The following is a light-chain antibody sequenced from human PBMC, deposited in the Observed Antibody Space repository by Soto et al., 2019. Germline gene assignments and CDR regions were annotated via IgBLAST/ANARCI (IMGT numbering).Light chain of an antibody. CDR2: DAS. Sequence: EIVLTQSPATLSLSPGERATLSCRASQSVSSYLAWYQQKPDQAPRLLIYDASNRATGIPARFSGSGSGTDFTLTISSLEPEDFAVYYCQQRSNWPPTWTFGQGTKVAIK. CDR3: QQRSNWPPTWT. CDR1: QSVSSY. J-gene: IGKJ1*01. V-gene: IGKV3-11*01.